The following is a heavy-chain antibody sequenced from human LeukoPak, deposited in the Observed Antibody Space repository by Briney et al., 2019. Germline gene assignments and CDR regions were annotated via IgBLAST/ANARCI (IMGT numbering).Heavy chain of an antibody. J-gene: IGHJ4*02. V-gene: IGHV4-61*02. CDR1: GGSISSGSYY. Sequence: PSQTLSLTCTVSGGSISSGSYYWSWIRQPAGKGLEWIGRIYTSGSTNYNPSLKSRVTISVDTSKNQFSLKLSSVTAADTAVYYCARTDSSGYYYDFDYWGQGTLVTVSS. CDR2: IYTSGST. D-gene: IGHD3-22*01. CDR3: ARTDSSGYYYDFDY.